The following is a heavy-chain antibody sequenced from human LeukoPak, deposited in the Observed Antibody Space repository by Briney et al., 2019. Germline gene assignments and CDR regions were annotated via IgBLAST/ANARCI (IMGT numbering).Heavy chain of an antibody. V-gene: IGHV3-7*01. D-gene: IGHD2-15*01. J-gene: IGHJ4*02. CDR3: ADLGYND. CDR1: GFTFSRSW. CDR2: IKDDGRDI. Sequence: GGSLRLSCAASGFTFSRSWMTWVRQAPGEGLEWVASIKDDGRDIYYVDSVKGRFTISRDNAKNSLYLQMNSLRVEDTAVYYCADLGYNDGGQGTLVTVSS.